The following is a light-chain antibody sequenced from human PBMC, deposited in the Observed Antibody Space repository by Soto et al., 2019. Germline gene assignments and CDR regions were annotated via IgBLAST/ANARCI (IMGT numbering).Light chain of an antibody. J-gene: IGKJ1*01. CDR3: QQRSNWPPT. CDR1: QSVSNNY. CDR2: GAS. Sequence: EIVLTQSPGTLSLSPGERATLSCRASQSVSNNYLAWYQQKPGQAPRLLIYGASSGATGIPARFSGSGSGTDFTLTITSLEPEDFAVYYCQQRSNWPPTFGQGTKVDIK. V-gene: IGKV3D-20*02.